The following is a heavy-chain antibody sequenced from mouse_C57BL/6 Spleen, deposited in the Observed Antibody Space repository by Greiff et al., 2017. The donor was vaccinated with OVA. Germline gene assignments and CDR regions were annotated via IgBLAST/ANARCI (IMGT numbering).Heavy chain of an antibody. CDR3: ARHSTVVGAMDY. D-gene: IGHD1-1*01. V-gene: IGHV2-6-1*01. J-gene: IGHJ4*01. CDR2: IWSDGST. Sequence: VKLVESGPGLVGPSQSLSITCTVSGFSLTSYGVHWVRQPPGKGLEWLVVIWSDGSTTYNSALKSRLSISKDNSKSQVFLKMNSLQTDDTAMYYCARHSTVVGAMDYWGQGTSVTVSS. CDR1: GFSLTSYG.